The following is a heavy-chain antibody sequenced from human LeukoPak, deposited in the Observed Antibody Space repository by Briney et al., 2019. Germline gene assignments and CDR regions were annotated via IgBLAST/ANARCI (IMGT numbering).Heavy chain of an antibody. D-gene: IGHD5-12*01. CDR2: INHSGST. Sequence: PSETLSLTCAVYGGSFSGYYWSWIRQPPGKGLEWMGEINHSGSTNYNPSLKSRVTISVDTSKNKFSLKLSSVTAADTAVYYCARVSGYDWESFYDYWGQGSLVTVSS. CDR3: ARVSGYDWESFYDY. J-gene: IGHJ4*02. V-gene: IGHV4-34*01. CDR1: GGSFSGYY.